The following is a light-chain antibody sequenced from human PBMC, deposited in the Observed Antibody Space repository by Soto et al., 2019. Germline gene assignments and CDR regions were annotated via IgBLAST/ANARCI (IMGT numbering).Light chain of an antibody. CDR3: QQRSNWPIT. J-gene: IGKJ5*01. CDR2: GAS. Sequence: VLTQSPGTLSLSPWGRATLSRRASQTVSNNYLAWCQQKPGQAPRVIMYGASSRATGIPARFSGSGSGTDFTLTISSLEPEDFAVYYCQQRSNWPITFGQGTRLEIK. V-gene: IGKV3D-20*02. CDR1: QTVSNNY.